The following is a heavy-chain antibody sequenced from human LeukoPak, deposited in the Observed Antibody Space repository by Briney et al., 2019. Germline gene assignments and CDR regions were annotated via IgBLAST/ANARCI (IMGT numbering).Heavy chain of an antibody. V-gene: IGHV4-30-2*01. CDR2: IYHSGST. D-gene: IGHD4-17*01. CDR3: ARSPPLSGDFLPIATGWFDP. Sequence: SETLSLTCSVSGGSISSGGYYWSWIRQPPGKGLEWIGYIYHSGSTYYNPSLKSRVTISVDRSKNQFSLKLSSVTAADTAVYYCARSPPLSGDFLPIATGWFDPWGQGTLVTVSS. CDR1: GGSISSGGYY. J-gene: IGHJ5*02.